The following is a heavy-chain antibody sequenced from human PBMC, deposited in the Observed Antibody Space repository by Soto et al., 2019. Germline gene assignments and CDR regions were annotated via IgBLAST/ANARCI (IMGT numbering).Heavy chain of an antibody. CDR1: GFTFSSYS. CDR2: ISSSSSTI. D-gene: IGHD3-3*01. Sequence: EVQLVESGGGLVQPGGSLRLSCAASGFTFSSYSMNWVRQAPGKGLEWVSYISSSSSTIYYADSVKGRFTISRDNAKNSLYLQMNSLRAEDTSVYYCAIDSVRRYDFLSGSISYMDVWGKGTTVTVSS. J-gene: IGHJ6*03. V-gene: IGHV3-48*01. CDR3: AIDSVRRYDFLSGSISYMDV.